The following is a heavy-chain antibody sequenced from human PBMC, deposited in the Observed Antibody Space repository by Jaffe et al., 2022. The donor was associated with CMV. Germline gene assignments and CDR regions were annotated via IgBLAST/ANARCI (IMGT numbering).Heavy chain of an antibody. CDR3: ARGPDRLWSYYFDY. CDR2: LYPDDSHT. V-gene: IGHV5-51*01. Sequence: EVQLVQSGAEVKKSGESLKISCKGFGYSFTTYWIGWVRQMPGKGLEWMGILYPDDSHTRYSPSFQGQVTISADKSVSTAYLQWSSLKASDTAIYYCARGPDRLWSYYFDYWGQGTLVTVSS. J-gene: IGHJ4*02. CDR1: GYSFTTYW. D-gene: IGHD5-18*01.